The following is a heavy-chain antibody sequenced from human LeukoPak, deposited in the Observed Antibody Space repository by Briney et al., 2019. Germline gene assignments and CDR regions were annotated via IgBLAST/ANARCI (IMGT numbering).Heavy chain of an antibody. J-gene: IGHJ4*02. V-gene: IGHV4-59*01. CDR3: ARDVGYDILTGYYGFDY. CDR2: IYYSGST. D-gene: IGHD3-9*01. CDR1: GGSISSYY. Sequence: SETLSLTCTVSGGSISSYYWSWIRQPPGKGLEWIGYIYYSGSTNYNPSLKSRVTISVDTSKNQFSLRLSSVTAADTAVYYCARDVGYDILTGYYGFDYWGQGTLVTVSS.